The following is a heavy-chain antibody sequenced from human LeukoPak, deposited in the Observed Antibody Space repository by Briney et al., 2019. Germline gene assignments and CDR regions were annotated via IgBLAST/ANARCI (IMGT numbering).Heavy chain of an antibody. CDR3: ARGGIGYCSSTSCRHMDV. CDR2: ISSSGSTI. V-gene: IGHV3-11*01. J-gene: IGHJ6*03. CDR1: GFTFSDYY. Sequence: PGGSLRLSCAASGFTFSDYYMSWIRQASGKGLEWVSYISSSGSTIYYADSVKGRFTISRDNAKNSLYLQMNSLRAEDTAVYYCARGGIGYCSSTSCRHMDVWGKGTTVTVSS. D-gene: IGHD2-2*01.